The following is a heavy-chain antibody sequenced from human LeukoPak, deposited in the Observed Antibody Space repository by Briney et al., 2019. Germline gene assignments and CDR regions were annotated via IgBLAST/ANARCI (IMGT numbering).Heavy chain of an antibody. Sequence: PGGSLRLSCAADGFTFSIYGMHWVRQAPGKGMEWVAVIWNDGSNKYYADSVKGRFTISRDNSKNTLYLQMNSLRAEDTAVYSCARASGPFDYWGQGTLVTVSS. J-gene: IGHJ4*02. CDR1: GFTFSIYG. CDR2: IWNDGSNK. D-gene: IGHD3-10*01. V-gene: IGHV3-33*01. CDR3: ARASGPFDY.